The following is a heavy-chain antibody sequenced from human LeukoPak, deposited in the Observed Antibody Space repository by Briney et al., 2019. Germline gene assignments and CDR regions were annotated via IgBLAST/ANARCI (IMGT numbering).Heavy chain of an antibody. CDR3: ARTFSWGAGGTY. V-gene: IGHV4-59*01. CDR1: GGSINNYY. Sequence: SETLSLTCTVSGGSINNYYWSWIRQPPGKGLEWIGFIYYSGSTNYNPSLKSRTTISVDTSKNQFSLKLSSVTAADTAVYYCARTFSWGAGGTYWGQGTLVTVSS. J-gene: IGHJ4*02. CDR2: IYYSGST. D-gene: IGHD1-26*01.